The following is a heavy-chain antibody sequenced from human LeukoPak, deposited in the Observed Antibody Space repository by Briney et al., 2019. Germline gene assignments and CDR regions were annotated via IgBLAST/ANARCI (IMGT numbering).Heavy chain of an antibody. CDR3: ARRRYGGSYYDY. Sequence: PSETLSLTXTVSGGSISSSSYYWGWIRQPPGKGLEWIGSIYYSGSTYYNPSLKSRVTMSVDTSKNQFSLKLSSVTAADTAVYYCARRRYGGSYYDYWGQGTLVTVSS. V-gene: IGHV4-39*01. D-gene: IGHD5-18*01. CDR2: IYYSGST. J-gene: IGHJ4*02. CDR1: GGSISSSSYY.